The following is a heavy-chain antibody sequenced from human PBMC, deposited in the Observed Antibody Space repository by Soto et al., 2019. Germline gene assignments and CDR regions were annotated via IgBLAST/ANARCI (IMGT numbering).Heavy chain of an antibody. CDR3: ARGRILDGYYYRGGFFDY. V-gene: IGHV1-69*06. CDR2: IIPIFGTA. D-gene: IGHD5-12*01. Sequence: QVQLVQSGAEVKKPGSSVKVSCKASGGTFSSYAISWVRQAPGQGLEWMGGIIPIFGTANYAQKFQGRVRITADKCTSIAYMEMSSLRSEDTGVYYCARGRILDGYYYRGGFFDYWGQGTLVTVSS. CDR1: GGTFSSYA. J-gene: IGHJ4*02.